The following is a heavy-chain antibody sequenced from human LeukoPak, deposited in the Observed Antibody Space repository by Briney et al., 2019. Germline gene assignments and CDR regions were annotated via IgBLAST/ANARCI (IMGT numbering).Heavy chain of an antibody. CDR3: ARLHIAAADYFDY. CDR2: IYYSGST. CDR1: GGSISSSTYY. Sequence: SETLSLTCTVSGGSISSSTYYWGWIRQPPGKGLEWIGSIYYSGSTYYNPSLKSRATISVDTSKNQFSLNLSSVTAADTAVYYCARLHIAAADYFDYWGQGTLVTVSS. V-gene: IGHV4-39*01. J-gene: IGHJ4*02. D-gene: IGHD6-13*01.